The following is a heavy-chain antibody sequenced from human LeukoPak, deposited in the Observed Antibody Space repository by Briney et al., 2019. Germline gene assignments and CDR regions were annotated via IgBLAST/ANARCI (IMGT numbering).Heavy chain of an antibody. CDR2: ITGSSNTI. D-gene: IGHD2-15*01. CDR3: ARDTQYAFDI. V-gene: IGHV3-48*02. Sequence: GGSLRLSCAASGFTFSTYDMNWVRQAPGKGLEWISYITGSSNTISYADSVKGRFTISRDNAIDSLSLQMNSLRDEDTAVYYCARDTQYAFDIWGQGTMVTLSS. J-gene: IGHJ3*02. CDR1: GFTFSTYD.